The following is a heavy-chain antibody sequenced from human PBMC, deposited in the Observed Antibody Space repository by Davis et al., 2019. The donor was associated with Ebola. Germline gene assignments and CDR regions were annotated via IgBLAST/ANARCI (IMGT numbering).Heavy chain of an antibody. D-gene: IGHD7-27*01. V-gene: IGHV4-39*07. CDR3: ARELRTTGDRGGDY. Sequence: PSETLSLTCTVAGGSISNSDYYWAWIRQPPGKGLEWIATIYYNGGTQYNPSLKSRVTISVDTSRNQFSLKLSSVTAADTAVYYCARELRTTGDRGGDYWGQGTLVTVSS. CDR1: GGSISNSDYY. J-gene: IGHJ4*02. CDR2: IYYNGGT.